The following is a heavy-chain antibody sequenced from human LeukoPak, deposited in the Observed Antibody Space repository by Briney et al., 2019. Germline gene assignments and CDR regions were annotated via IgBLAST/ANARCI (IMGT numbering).Heavy chain of an antibody. J-gene: IGHJ4*02. CDR2: MNPNSGNT. D-gene: IGHD4-17*01. CDR3: ATGDYGDEDY. CDR1: GYTFTGYY. V-gene: IGHV1-8*02. Sequence: ASVKVSCKASGYTFTGYYMHWVRQATGQGLEWMGWMNPNSGNTGYAQKFQGRVTMTRNTSISTAYMELSSLRSEDTAVYYCATGDYGDEDYWGQGTLVTVSS.